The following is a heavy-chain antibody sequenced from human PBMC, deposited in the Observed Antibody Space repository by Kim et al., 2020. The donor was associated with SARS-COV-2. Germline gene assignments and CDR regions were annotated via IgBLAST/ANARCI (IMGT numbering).Heavy chain of an antibody. V-gene: IGHV1-18*01. Sequence: ASVKVSCKASGYTFTSYGISWVRQAPGQGLEWMGWISAYNGNTNYAQKLQGRVTMTTDTSTSTAYMELRSLRSDDTAVYYCASSNYDFWSGYYSYYMDVWGNGTTVTVS. CDR2: ISAYNGNT. D-gene: IGHD3-3*01. CDR3: ASSNYDFWSGYYSYYMDV. J-gene: IGHJ6*03. CDR1: GYTFTSYG.